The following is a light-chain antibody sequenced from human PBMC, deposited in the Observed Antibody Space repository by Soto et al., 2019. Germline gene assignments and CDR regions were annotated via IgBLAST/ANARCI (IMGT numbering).Light chain of an antibody. CDR1: QSVSSSY. CDR3: QQYNNWPPWT. V-gene: IGKV3-15*01. J-gene: IGKJ1*01. Sequence: IVFTQSPGTLSLSPGERATLSCRASQSVSSSYLAWYQQKPGQAPRLLIYGASTRATGIPARFSGSGSGIEFTLTISSLQSEDFAVYYCQQYNNWPPWTFGQGTKVDI. CDR2: GAS.